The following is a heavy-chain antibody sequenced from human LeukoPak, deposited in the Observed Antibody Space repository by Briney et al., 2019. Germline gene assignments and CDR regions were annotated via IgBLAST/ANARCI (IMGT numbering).Heavy chain of an antibody. J-gene: IGHJ6*02. D-gene: IGHD2-21*01. Sequence: SETLSLTCTVSVGSISSGGYYWSWTRQHPGKGLEWIGYIYYSGSTYYNPSLKRPVTISVDTSKNQFSLKLSSVTAADTAVYYCARSVIYGMDVWGQGTTVTVSS. V-gene: IGHV4-31*01. CDR2: IYYSGST. CDR1: VGSISSGGYY. CDR3: ARSVIYGMDV.